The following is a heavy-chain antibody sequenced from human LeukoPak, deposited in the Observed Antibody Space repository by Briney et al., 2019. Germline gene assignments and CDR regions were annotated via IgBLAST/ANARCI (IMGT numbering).Heavy chain of an antibody. J-gene: IGHJ4*02. CDR1: GFTFSSYA. V-gene: IGHV3-23*01. CDR2: ISGSGGST. D-gene: IGHD3-16*01. CDR3: AKGTPHGDSYVPLLRPSYFDY. Sequence: PGGSLRLSCAASGFTFSSYAMSWVRQAPGKGLEWVSAISGSGGSTYYADSVKGRFTISRDNSKNTLYLQMNSLRAEDTAVYYCAKGTPHGDSYVPLLRPSYFDYWGQGTLVTVSS.